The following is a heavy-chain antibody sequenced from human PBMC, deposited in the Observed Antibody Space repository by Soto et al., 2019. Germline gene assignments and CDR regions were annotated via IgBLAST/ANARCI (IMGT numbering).Heavy chain of an antibody. CDR1: GGPIINGDSY. V-gene: IGHV4-31*03. J-gene: IGHJ5*02. D-gene: IGHD1-26*01. CDR2: IKYRGTT. CDR3: ARDAPGAAPS. Sequence: QVQLQESGPGLVKPSQTLSLTCTVSGGPIINGDSYLNWIRQHPEKGLEWMGYIKYRGTTNYNPALNSRILISIDTSKKPFSLRLTSVTAADTDVSYCARDAPGAAPSWGKGTLVSVSS.